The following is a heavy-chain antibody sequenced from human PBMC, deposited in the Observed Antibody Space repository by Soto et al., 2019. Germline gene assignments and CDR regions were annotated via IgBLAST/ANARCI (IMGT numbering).Heavy chain of an antibody. CDR2: IYYSGST. CDR1: GGSISSSSYY. CDR3: ASSNWFDP. V-gene: IGHV4-39*01. Sequence: QLQLQESGPGLVKPSETLSLTCTVSGGSISSSSYYWGWIRQPPGKGLEWIGRIYYSGSTYYNPSLKNRVTISVDTSKNQFSLKLSSVTAADTAVYYCASSNWFDPWGQGTLVTVSS. J-gene: IGHJ5*02.